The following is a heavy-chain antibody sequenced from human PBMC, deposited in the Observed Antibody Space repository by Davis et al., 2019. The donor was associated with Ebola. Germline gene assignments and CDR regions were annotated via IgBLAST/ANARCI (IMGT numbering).Heavy chain of an antibody. J-gene: IGHJ4*02. Sequence: GESLKISCAASGFSFSRYWMHWVRQAPGKGLVWVSRIKRDGTTISYADSVKGRFTISRDNAKNKLFLQMNSLRAEDTAVYYCARDGENYSDLDYWGQGTLVTVSS. V-gene: IGHV3-74*01. CDR1: GFSFSRYW. D-gene: IGHD3-10*01. CDR2: IKRDGTTI. CDR3: ARDGENYSDLDY.